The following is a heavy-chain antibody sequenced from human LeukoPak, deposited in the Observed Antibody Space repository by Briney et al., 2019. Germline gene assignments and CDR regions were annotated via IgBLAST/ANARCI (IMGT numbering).Heavy chain of an antibody. D-gene: IGHD3-10*01. J-gene: IGHJ3*02. Sequence: PGRSLRLSCPASALTFSSYAMHWVRQAPGKGLGWVSVISYDGSNKYYADSVKGRFTISRDTSKNTLYLQINTLRAEETGVYNCARDTVWFGEFLDAIDNWGQGAMVTVSS. CDR2: ISYDGSNK. CDR3: ARDTVWFGEFLDAIDN. V-gene: IGHV3-30*04. CDR1: ALTFSSYA.